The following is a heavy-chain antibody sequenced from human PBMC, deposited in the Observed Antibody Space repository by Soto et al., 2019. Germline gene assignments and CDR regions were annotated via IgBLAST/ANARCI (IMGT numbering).Heavy chain of an antibody. D-gene: IGHD7-27*01. CDR1: GYTFISYA. CDR3: ARDTGDGTFDF. Sequence: QVHLVQSGAEVRKPGASVKVSCKASGYTFISYAMHWVRQAPGQRLEWMGWINAGYGNTKSSQKFQDRVTISRDTSASTAYMELTNLRSEDTAVYYCARDTGDGTFDFWGQGTLVTVSS. V-gene: IGHV1-3*01. J-gene: IGHJ4*02. CDR2: INAGYGNT.